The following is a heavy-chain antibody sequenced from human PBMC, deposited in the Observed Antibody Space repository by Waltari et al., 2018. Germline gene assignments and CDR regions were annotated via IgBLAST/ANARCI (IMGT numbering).Heavy chain of an antibody. Sequence: QVQLVQSGAEVKKPGASVKVSCKASGYTFTSYGISWVRQAPGQGLEWMGWISAYNGNTNYAQKRKGRDTRTTETTRSRGYMELRGRRSDEGAVYYCAGGGWGSYASDYWGQGTLVTVSS. D-gene: IGHD3-16*01. CDR1: GYTFTSYG. CDR2: ISAYNGNT. J-gene: IGHJ4*02. V-gene: IGHV1-18*01. CDR3: AGGGWGSYASDY.